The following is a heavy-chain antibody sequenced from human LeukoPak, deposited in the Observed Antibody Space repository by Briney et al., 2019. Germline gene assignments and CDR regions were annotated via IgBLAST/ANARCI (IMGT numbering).Heavy chain of an antibody. D-gene: IGHD1-26*01. J-gene: IGHJ4*02. CDR3: AREGASGSYFDY. Sequence: GGSLRLSCAASGFTFSTYEMNWVRQAPGKGLEWVSYISSSGSTIYYADSVKGRFTISRENAKNSLYLQMNSLRAEDTAVYYCAREGASGSYFDYWGQGTLVTVSS. V-gene: IGHV3-48*03. CDR2: ISSSGSTI. CDR1: GFTFSTYE.